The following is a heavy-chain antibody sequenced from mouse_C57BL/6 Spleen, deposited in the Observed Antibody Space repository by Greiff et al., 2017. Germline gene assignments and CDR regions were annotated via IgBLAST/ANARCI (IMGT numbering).Heavy chain of an antibody. CDR2: IYPGDGDT. V-gene: IGHV1-82*01. CDR1: GYAFSSSW. CDR3: ARGTAVVHYFDY. D-gene: IGHD1-1*01. Sequence: QVQLQQSGPELVKPGASVKISCKASGYAFSSSWMNWVKQRPGKGLEWIGRIYPGDGDTNYNGKFKGKATLTADESSSTAYMQLSSLTSEDSAVYFCARGTAVVHYFDYWGQGTTLTVSS. J-gene: IGHJ2*01.